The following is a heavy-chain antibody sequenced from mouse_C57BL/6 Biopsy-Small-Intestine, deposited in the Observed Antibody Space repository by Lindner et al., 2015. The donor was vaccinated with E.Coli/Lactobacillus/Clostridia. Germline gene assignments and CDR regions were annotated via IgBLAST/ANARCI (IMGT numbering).Heavy chain of an antibody. CDR2: ISSGGSYT. CDR3: ASGGKYTKGYFDY. D-gene: IGHD1-1*01. CDR1: GFTFSSYG. Sequence: VQLQESGGDLVKPGGSLKLSCAASGFTFSSYGMSWVRQTPDKRLEWVATISSGGSYTYYLDSVKGRFTISRDNAKNTPYLQMSSLKSEDTAMYYCASGGKYTKGYFDYWGQGTTLTVSS. V-gene: IGHV5-6*01. J-gene: IGHJ2*01.